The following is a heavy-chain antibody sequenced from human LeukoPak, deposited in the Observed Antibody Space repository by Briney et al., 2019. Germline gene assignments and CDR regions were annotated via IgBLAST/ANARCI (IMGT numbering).Heavy chain of an antibody. CDR2: INAGNGNT. CDR3: ARPLTALYSGYDGGYYYYGMDV. CDR1: GYTFTSYA. V-gene: IGHV1-3*01. D-gene: IGHD5-12*01. Sequence: TGGSLRLSCAASGYTFTSYAMHWVRQAPGQRLEWMGWINAGNGNTKYLQTFQGRVTITRDTSASTAYMELSSLRSEDTAVYYCARPLTALYSGYDGGYYYYGMDVWGQGTTVTVSS. J-gene: IGHJ6*02.